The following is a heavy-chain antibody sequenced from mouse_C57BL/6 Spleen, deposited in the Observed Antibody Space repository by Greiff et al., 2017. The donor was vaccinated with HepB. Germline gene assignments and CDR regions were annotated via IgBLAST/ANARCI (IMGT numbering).Heavy chain of an antibody. D-gene: IGHD2-3*01. J-gene: IGHJ4*01. CDR1: GYTFTSYG. CDR3: ARAGYYDRGYAMDY. V-gene: IGHV1-81*01. CDR2: IYPRSGNT. Sequence: QVQLQQSGAELARPGASVKLSCKASGYTFTSYGISWVKQRTGQGLEWIGEIYPRSGNTYYNEKFKGKATLTADKSSSTAYMELRSLTSEDSAVYFCARAGYYDRGYAMDYWGQGTSVTVSS.